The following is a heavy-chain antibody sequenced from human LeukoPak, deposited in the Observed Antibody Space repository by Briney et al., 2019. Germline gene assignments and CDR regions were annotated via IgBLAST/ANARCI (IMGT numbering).Heavy chain of an antibody. CDR3: ARDLPTRDYYGSSGYYRY. CDR2: ISAYNGNT. CDR1: GYTFTSYG. J-gene: IGHJ4*02. V-gene: IGHV1-18*01. Sequence: GASVKVSCKASGYTFTSYGISWVRQAPGQGLEWMGWISAYNGNTNYAQKLQGRVTMTTDTSTSTAYMELRSLRSDDTAVYYCARDLPTRDYYGSSGYYRYWGQGTLVTVSS. D-gene: IGHD3-22*01.